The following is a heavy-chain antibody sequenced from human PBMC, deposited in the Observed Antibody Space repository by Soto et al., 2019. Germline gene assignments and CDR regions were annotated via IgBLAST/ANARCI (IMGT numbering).Heavy chain of an antibody. Sequence: GGSLRLSCAASGFTFSTYSMNWVRQAPGKGLEWVSSISSSSSYIYYADSVKGRFTISRDNAKNSLYLQMNSLRAEDTAVYYCARDPYCSSTSCLHYYFDYWGQGTLVTVSS. D-gene: IGHD2-2*01. J-gene: IGHJ4*02. V-gene: IGHV3-21*01. CDR1: GFTFSTYS. CDR2: ISSSSSYI. CDR3: ARDPYCSSTSCLHYYFDY.